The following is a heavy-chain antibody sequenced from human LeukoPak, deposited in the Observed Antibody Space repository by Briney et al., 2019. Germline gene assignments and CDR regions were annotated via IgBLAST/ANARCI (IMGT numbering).Heavy chain of an antibody. D-gene: IGHD2-15*01. J-gene: IGHJ4*02. Sequence: KPSETLSLTCTVYGGSFNGYYWSWIRQPPGKGLEWIGEINHSGSTNYNPSLKSRVTISVDTSKNQFSLKLSSVTAADTAVYYCARGEEHCSGGSCYATYYFDYWGQGTLVTVSS. V-gene: IGHV4-34*01. CDR3: ARGEEHCSGGSCYATYYFDY. CDR1: GGSFNGYY. CDR2: INHSGST.